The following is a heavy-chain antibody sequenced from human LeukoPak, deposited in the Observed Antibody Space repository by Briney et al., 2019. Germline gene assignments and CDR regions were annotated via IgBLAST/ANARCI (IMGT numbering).Heavy chain of an antibody. V-gene: IGHV1-2*04. J-gene: IGHJ5*02. CDR2: INPNSGGT. Sequence: ASVKVSCKASGYTFTGYYMHWVRQAPGQGLEWMGWINPNSGGTNYAQKFQGWVTMTRDTSISTAYMELSRLRSDDTAVYYCARGSSGGGDWFDPWGQGTLVTVSS. CDR3: ARGSSGGGDWFDP. CDR1: GYTFTGYY.